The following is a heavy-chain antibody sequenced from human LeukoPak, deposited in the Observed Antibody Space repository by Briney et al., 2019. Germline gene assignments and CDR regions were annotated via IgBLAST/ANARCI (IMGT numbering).Heavy chain of an antibody. CDR2: ISAYNGNT. Sequence: VASVKVSCKASGYTFTSYGISWVRQAPGQGLEWMEWISAYNGNTNYAQKLQGRVTMTTDTSTSTAYMELRSLRSDDTAVYYCARGRVTLAAAGTRNWFDPWGQGTLVTVSS. D-gene: IGHD6-13*01. CDR1: GYTFTSYG. CDR3: ARGRVTLAAAGTRNWFDP. J-gene: IGHJ5*02. V-gene: IGHV1-18*04.